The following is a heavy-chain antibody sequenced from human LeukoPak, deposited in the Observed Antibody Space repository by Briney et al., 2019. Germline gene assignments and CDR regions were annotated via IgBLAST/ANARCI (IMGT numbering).Heavy chain of an antibody. J-gene: IGHJ4*02. D-gene: IGHD3-3*01. CDR2: ISSSSSYI. Sequence: GGSLRLSCAASGFSFSIYSMNWVRQAPGKGLEWVSSISSSSSYIYYADSVKGRFTISRDNANNSLYLQMNSLRAEDTAVYYCARWDSSGFWSGYTYYFDYWGQGTLVTVSS. V-gene: IGHV3-21*01. CDR3: ARWDSSGFWSGYTYYFDY. CDR1: GFSFSIYS.